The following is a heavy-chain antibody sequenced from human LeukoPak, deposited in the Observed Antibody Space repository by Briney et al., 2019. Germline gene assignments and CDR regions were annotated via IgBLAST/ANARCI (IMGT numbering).Heavy chain of an antibody. J-gene: IGHJ4*02. V-gene: IGHV4-34*01. Sequence: SETLSLTCAVYGGSFSGYYWSWIRQPPGKGLEWIGEINHSGSTNYNPSLKSRVTISVDTSKSQFSLKLSSVTAADTAVYYCARGGVAPSGGPFFDYWGQGTLVTVSS. CDR3: ARGGVAPSGGPFFDY. D-gene: IGHD3-3*01. CDR2: INHSGST. CDR1: GGSFSGYY.